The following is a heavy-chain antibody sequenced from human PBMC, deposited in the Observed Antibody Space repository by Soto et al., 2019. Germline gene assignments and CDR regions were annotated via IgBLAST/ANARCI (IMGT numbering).Heavy chain of an antibody. Sequence: GGSLRLSCAASGFTFSAYAMGWVRQAPGKGLEWVSTIGASDGVTYYAASVKGRFTISRDNSGNTLSLQMNSLGVEDTAVYYCAKDIHLWPQGAVDVWGQGTTVTVSS. CDR2: IGASDGVT. J-gene: IGHJ6*02. D-gene: IGHD3-10*01. V-gene: IGHV3-23*01. CDR3: AKDIHLWPQGAVDV. CDR1: GFTFSAYA.